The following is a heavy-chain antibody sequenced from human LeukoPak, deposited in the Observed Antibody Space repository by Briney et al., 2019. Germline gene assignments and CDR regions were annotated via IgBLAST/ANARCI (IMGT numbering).Heavy chain of an antibody. CDR3: ASLNYYGSGSHYY. CDR1: GVSISSSDYY. D-gene: IGHD3-10*01. V-gene: IGHV4-61*05. CDR2: IYYSGST. Sequence: SETLSLTCTVSGVSISSSDYYWGWIRQPPGKGLEWIGYIYYSGSTNYNPSLKSRVTISVDTSKNQFSLKLSSVTAADTAVYYCASLNYYGSGSHYYWGQGTLVTVSS. J-gene: IGHJ4*02.